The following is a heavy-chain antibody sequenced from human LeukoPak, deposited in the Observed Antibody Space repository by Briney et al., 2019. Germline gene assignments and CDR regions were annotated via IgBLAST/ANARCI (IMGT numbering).Heavy chain of an antibody. D-gene: IGHD3-22*01. J-gene: IGHJ4*02. Sequence: GGPLRLSCAASGSTFSSYAMSWVRQAPGKGLEWVSAINGSGGSTYYADSVKGRFTISRDNSKNTLYLQMNSLRAEDTAVYYCAKAGGTYYYDSSGYYPRYYFDYWGQGTLVTVSS. CDR1: GSTFSSYA. CDR2: INGSGGST. CDR3: AKAGGTYYYDSSGYYPRYYFDY. V-gene: IGHV3-23*01.